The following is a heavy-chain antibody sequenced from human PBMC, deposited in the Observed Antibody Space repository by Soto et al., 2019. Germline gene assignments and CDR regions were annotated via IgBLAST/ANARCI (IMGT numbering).Heavy chain of an antibody. J-gene: IGHJ4*02. Sequence: SETLSLTCTVSGGSISSYYWSWIRQPPGKGLEWIGYIYYNGNTNYNPSLRGRVTISVDTSKNQFSLKLSSVTPADTAVYYCATRRLYNSYLVFDYWGQGTLVTVTS. V-gene: IGHV4-59*01. CDR3: ATRRLYNSYLVFDY. CDR2: IYYNGNT. CDR1: GGSISSYY. D-gene: IGHD3-10*01.